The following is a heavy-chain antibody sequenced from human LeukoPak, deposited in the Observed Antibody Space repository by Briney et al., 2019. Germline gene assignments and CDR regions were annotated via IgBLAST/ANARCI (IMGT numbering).Heavy chain of an antibody. CDR1: GFTFSSYS. D-gene: IGHD4-11*01. CDR3: ARHDYSSYYYYMDV. Sequence: GGSLRLSCAASGFTFSSYSMNWVRQAPGKGLEWVSSISSSSSYIYYADSVKDRFTISRDNAKNSLYLQMNSLRAEDTAVYYCARHDYSSYYYYMDVWGKGTTVTVSS. J-gene: IGHJ6*03. CDR2: ISSSSSYI. V-gene: IGHV3-21*01.